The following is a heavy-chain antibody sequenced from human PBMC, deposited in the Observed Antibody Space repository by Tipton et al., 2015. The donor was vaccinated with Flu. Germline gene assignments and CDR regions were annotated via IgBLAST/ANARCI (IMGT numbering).Heavy chain of an antibody. Sequence: TLSLTCAVYGGSFSGYYWSWIRQPPGQGLEWIGEINHSGSTNYNPSLKSRVTISVDTSKNKFSLKLSSVTAADTAVYYCARVGSAAAGTNWGQGTLVTVSS. V-gene: IGHV4-34*01. CDR2: INHSGST. CDR3: ARVGSAAAGTN. J-gene: IGHJ4*02. CDR1: GGSFSGYY. D-gene: IGHD6-13*01.